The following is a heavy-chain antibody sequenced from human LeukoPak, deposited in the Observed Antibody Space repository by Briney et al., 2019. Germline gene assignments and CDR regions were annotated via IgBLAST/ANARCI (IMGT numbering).Heavy chain of an antibody. V-gene: IGHV1-69*13. J-gene: IGHJ4*02. CDR3: AREWGLESSGYYYAY. D-gene: IGHD3-22*01. CDR2: ITPIFGTA. CDR1: GGTFSRCT. Sequence: ASVKVSCKASGGTFSRCTISWVRQAPGQGFEWMGGITPIFGTANFAQKFQGRVSITADGSTSTAFMELSSLRSEDTAVYYCAREWGLESSGYYYAYWGQGTLVTVSS.